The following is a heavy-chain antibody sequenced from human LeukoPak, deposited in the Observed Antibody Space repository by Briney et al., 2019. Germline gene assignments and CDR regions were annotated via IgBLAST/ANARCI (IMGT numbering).Heavy chain of an antibody. CDR3: ARGWYDSSGLYYFDY. CDR2: INPSGGST. J-gene: IGHJ4*02. V-gene: IGHV1-46*01. D-gene: IGHD3-22*01. Sequence: ASVKVSCKASGYTFTSYYMHWVRQAPGQGVEWMGLINPSGGSTSYAQKFQGRVTMTRDTSTSTVYMELSSLRSEDTAVYYCARGWYDSSGLYYFDYWGQGTLVTVSS. CDR1: GYTFTSYY.